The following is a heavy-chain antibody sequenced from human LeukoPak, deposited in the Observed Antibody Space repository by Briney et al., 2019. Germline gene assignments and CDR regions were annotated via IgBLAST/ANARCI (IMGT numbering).Heavy chain of an antibody. CDR3: ARARYTNSWYAVDI. CDR2: IYHTGSN. CDR1: GGSISSYY. J-gene: IGHJ3*02. V-gene: IGHV4-59*08. Sequence: TSETLSLTCTVSGGSISSYYWSWIRQPPGKGLEWIGYIYHTGSNNYSPSLKSRVTMYVDTSKNQLSLKLSSVTAADTAMYYCARARYTNSWYAVDIWGQGTMVTVSS. D-gene: IGHD6-13*01.